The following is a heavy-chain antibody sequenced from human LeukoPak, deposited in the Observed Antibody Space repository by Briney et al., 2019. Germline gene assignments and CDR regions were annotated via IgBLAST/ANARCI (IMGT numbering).Heavy chain of an antibody. J-gene: IGHJ4*02. CDR1: GGSFSGYY. CDR2: IYYSGST. Sequence: SETLSLTCAVYGGSFSGYYWSWIRQPPGKGLEWIGSIYYSGSTYYNPSLKSRVTISVDTSKNQFSLKLSSVTAADTAVYYCARVAAAGVYYFDYWGQGTLVTVSS. D-gene: IGHD6-13*01. V-gene: IGHV4-34*01. CDR3: ARVAAAGVYYFDY.